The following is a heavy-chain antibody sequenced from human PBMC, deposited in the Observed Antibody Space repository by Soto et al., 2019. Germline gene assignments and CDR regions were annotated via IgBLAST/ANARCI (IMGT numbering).Heavy chain of an antibody. J-gene: IGHJ6*02. D-gene: IGHD2-2*02. Sequence: PSETLSLTCAVYGGSFSGYYWSWIRQPPGKGLEWIGEINHSGSTNYNPSLKSRVTISVDTSKNQFSLKLSSVTAADTAVYYCAITSGYCSSTSCYTGGYYYYYGMDVWGQGTTVTVSS. CDR1: GGSFSGYY. CDR2: INHSGST. CDR3: AITSGYCSSTSCYTGGYYYYYGMDV. V-gene: IGHV4-34*01.